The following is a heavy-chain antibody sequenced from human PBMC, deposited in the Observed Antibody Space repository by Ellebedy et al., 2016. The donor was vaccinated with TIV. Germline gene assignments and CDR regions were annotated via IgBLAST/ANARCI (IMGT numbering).Heavy chain of an antibody. CDR3: ARVTRYLYDRSGYYWGY. D-gene: IGHD3-22*01. J-gene: IGHJ4*02. Sequence: ASVKVSXKASGGTFSSYAISWVRQAPGQGLEWMGGIIVIYGTANYAQKFQGRVTITADESTSTAYMELSSLRSEDTAVYYCARVTRYLYDRSGYYWGYWGQGTLVTVSS. V-gene: IGHV1-69*13. CDR2: IIVIYGTA. CDR1: GGTFSSYA.